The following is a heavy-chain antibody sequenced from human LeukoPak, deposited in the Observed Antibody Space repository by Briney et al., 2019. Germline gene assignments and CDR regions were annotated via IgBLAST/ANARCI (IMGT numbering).Heavy chain of an antibody. CDR2: IKGDGSEK. V-gene: IGHV3-7*01. J-gene: IGHJ4*02. Sequence: GGSLRLSCAVSGFTIRNLWMTWVRQAPGKGLECVANIKGDGSEKNYVDSVKGRFTTSRDDAKNSLYLQMNSLRAEDTAVYYCVKQAGVYWGQGTLVTVSS. CDR3: VKQAGVY. D-gene: IGHD6-19*01. CDR1: GFTIRNLW.